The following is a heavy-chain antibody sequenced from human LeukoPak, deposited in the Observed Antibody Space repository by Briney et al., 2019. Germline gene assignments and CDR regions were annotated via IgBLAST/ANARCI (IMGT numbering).Heavy chain of an antibody. J-gene: IGHJ4*02. CDR2: FGPEDGET. CDR1: GYTLTELS. CDR3: ATDRGWLPHFDY. V-gene: IGHV1-24*01. Sequence: GASVKVSCKVSGYTLTELSMHWVRQAPGKGLEWMGGFGPEDGETIYAQKFQGRVTMTEDTSTDTAYMELSSLRSEDTAVYYCATDRGWLPHFDYWGQGTLVTVSS. D-gene: IGHD3-22*01.